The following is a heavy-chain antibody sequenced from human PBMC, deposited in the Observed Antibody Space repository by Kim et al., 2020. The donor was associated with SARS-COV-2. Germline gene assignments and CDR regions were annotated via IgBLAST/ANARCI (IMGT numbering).Heavy chain of an antibody. D-gene: IGHD3-10*01. Sequence: SETLSLTCIVSGGSISRHNYYWGWIRQPPGKGLEWIGSIYHSGSTYHNPSLKSRVTISVDLSKNQVFLKLRFVTAADTAVYYCARHVGSGSYEGDAFDF. V-gene: IGHV4-39*01. CDR1: GGSISRHNYY. CDR2: IYHSGST. CDR3: ARHVGSGSYEGDAFDF. J-gene: IGHJ3*01.